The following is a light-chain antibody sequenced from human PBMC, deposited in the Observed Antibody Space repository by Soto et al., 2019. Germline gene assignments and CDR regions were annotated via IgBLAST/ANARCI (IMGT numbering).Light chain of an antibody. CDR1: QDITLY. CDR2: DVS. V-gene: IGKV1-33*01. CDR3: EQYDSRPNT. J-gene: IGKJ2*01. Sequence: DIQMTQSPSSLSASVGDRVTITCQASQDITLYLNWYQHKAGKAPNLLIHDVSTLETGVPARFSGRGSGTICTLTIITLQPEDVGTYYCEQYDSRPNTFGQGTKVEIK.